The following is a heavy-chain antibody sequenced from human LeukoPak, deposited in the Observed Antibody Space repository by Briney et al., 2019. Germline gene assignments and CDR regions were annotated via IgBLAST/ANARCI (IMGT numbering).Heavy chain of an antibody. J-gene: IGHJ4*02. V-gene: IGHV3-49*04. CDR1: GFTFGDYA. D-gene: IGHD3-22*01. CDR3: TSYYYDSSGYYPGDY. Sequence: GGSLRLSCTASGFTFGDYAMSWVRQAPGKGLEWVGFIRSKAYGGTTEYAASVKGRFTISRDDSKSIAYLQMNSLKTEDTAVYYCTSYYYDSSGYYPGDYWGQGTLVTVSS. CDR2: IRSKAYGGTT.